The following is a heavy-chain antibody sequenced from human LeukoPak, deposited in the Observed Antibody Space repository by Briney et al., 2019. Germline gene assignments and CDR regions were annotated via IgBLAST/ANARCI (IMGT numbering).Heavy chain of an antibody. CDR2: IKQDGSEK. V-gene: IGHV3-7*01. Sequence: GGSLRLSCAASGFTFSSYWMSWVRQAPGKGLEWVANIKQDGSEKCYVDSVKGRFTISRDNAKNSLYLQMNSLRAEDTAVYYCARILNWNENYFDYWGQGTLVTVSS. CDR3: ARILNWNENYFDY. D-gene: IGHD1-1*01. J-gene: IGHJ4*02. CDR1: GFTFSSYW.